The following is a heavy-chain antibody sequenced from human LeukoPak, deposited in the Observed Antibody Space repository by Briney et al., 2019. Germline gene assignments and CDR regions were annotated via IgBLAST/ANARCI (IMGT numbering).Heavy chain of an antibody. Sequence: ASVKVSCKTSGYTFNGNSVNRVRQAPGQGLEWMGRINPNSGGTNYAQKFQGRVTMTRDTSISTAYMELSRLRSDDTAVYYCAREAKYYYYYGMDVWGQGTTVTVSS. V-gene: IGHV1-2*06. CDR2: INPNSGGT. CDR1: GYTFNGNS. J-gene: IGHJ6*02. CDR3: AREAKYYYYYGMDV.